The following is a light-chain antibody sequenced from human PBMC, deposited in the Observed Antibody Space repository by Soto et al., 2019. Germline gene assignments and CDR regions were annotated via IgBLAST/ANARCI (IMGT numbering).Light chain of an antibody. CDR3: SSYAGSNKV. CDR1: SSDVGGYNY. J-gene: IGLJ1*01. V-gene: IGLV2-8*01. Sequence: SVLTPPPSPSGAPGQAVTISCPGNSSDVGGYNYISWYQQHPGKAPELMIYEVSKRPSGVPDRFSGSKSGNTASLTVSGLQAEDEADYYCSSYAGSNKVFGTGTKVTVL. CDR2: EVS.